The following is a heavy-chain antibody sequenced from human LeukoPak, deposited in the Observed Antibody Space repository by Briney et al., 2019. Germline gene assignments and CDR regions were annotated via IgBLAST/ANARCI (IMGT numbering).Heavy chain of an antibody. CDR1: GGSISSYY. J-gene: IGHJ6*03. V-gene: IGHV4-59*12. CDR2: IYYSGST. CDR3: ARGTYSPSYYYYYYMDV. D-gene: IGHD4-11*01. Sequence: SETLSLTCTVSGGSISSYYWSWIRQPPGKGLEWIGYIYYSGSTNYNPPLKSRVTISVDTSRNQFSLKLSSVTAADTAVYYCARGTYSPSYYYYYYMDVWGKGTTVTVSS.